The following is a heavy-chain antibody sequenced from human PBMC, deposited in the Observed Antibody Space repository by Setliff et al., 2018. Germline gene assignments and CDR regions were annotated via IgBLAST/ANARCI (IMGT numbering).Heavy chain of an antibody. D-gene: IGHD6-13*01. CDR2: INTGGDDT. CDR1: GYAFTSYY. J-gene: IGHJ4*02. CDR3: AKSGIAAAGTAPFDY. V-gene: IGHV1-46*04. Sequence: ASVKVSCKASGYAFTSYYMYWVRQAPGQGLEWMGTINTGGDDTRYPDSVQGRFTISRDNSKNTLYLQMNSLRAEDTAMYYCAKSGIAAAGTAPFDYWGQGTLVTVSS.